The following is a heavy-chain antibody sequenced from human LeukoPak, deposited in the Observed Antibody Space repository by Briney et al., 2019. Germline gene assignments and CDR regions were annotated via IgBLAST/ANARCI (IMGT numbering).Heavy chain of an antibody. J-gene: IGHJ3*02. CDR1: GFTFSSYS. V-gene: IGHV3-21*01. CDR3: AKSDAFDI. CDR2: ISSSGSYI. Sequence: PGGSLRLSCAASGFTFSSYSMNWVRQAPGKGLEWVSSISSSGSYIYYADSVKGRFTISRDNAKTSLYLQMNSLRAEDTAVYYCAKSDAFDIWGQGTMVTVSS.